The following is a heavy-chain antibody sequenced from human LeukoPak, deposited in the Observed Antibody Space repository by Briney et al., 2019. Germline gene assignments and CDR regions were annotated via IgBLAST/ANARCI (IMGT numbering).Heavy chain of an antibody. D-gene: IGHD3-16*01. Sequence: GGSLRLSCAASGFTFSSYWMSWVRQAPGKGLEWVANIKQDGSEKYYVDSVKGRFTISRDNAKNSLYLQMNSLRAEDTAVYYCAKGPARLDLGSDLDVWGQGTTVTVSS. CDR2: IKQDGSEK. CDR1: GFTFSSYW. V-gene: IGHV3-7*01. J-gene: IGHJ6*02. CDR3: AKGPARLDLGSDLDV.